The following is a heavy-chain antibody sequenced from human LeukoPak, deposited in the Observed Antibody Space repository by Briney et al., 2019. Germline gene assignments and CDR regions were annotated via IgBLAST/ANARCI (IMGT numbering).Heavy chain of an antibody. V-gene: IGHV4-39*07. D-gene: IGHD6-19*01. CDR2: IYHSGTT. CDR1: GDSISSSNYY. Sequence: SETLSLTCTVSGDSISSSNYYWGWIRQPPGKGLEWIGSIYHSGTTYYNPSLKSRVTISADTSKNQFSLKLSSVTAADTAVYYCARGGTENSGWPFFDFWGQGTLVTVSS. J-gene: IGHJ4*02. CDR3: ARGGTENSGWPFFDF.